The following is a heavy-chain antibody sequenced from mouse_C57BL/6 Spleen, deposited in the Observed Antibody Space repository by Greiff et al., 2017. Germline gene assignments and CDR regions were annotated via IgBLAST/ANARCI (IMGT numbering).Heavy chain of an antibody. J-gene: IGHJ4*01. CDR1: GYTFTDYN. CDR3: ARRSPPYYAMDY. CDR2: INPNNGGT. Sequence: EVQLQQSGPELVKPGASVKIPCKASGYTFTDYNMDWVKQSHGKSLEWIGDINPNNGGTIYNQKFKGKATLTVDKSSSTAYMELRSLTSEDTAVYYCARRSPPYYAMDYWGQGTSVTVSS. V-gene: IGHV1-18*01.